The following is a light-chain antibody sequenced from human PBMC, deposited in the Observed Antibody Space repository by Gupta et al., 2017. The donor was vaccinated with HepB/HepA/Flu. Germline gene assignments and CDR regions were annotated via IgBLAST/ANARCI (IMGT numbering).Light chain of an antibody. Sequence: DIQMTQSPSSLSASVGDRVTITCQASQDITNHLNWYQQKPGKAPKLLIYDGSNLETGVPSRFSGGASGTHFIFTISSLHPEDVATYYCQQYDAVGITFGHGTTVHAK. V-gene: IGKV1-33*01. CDR2: DGS. J-gene: IGKJ3*01. CDR1: QDITNH. CDR3: QQYDAVGIT.